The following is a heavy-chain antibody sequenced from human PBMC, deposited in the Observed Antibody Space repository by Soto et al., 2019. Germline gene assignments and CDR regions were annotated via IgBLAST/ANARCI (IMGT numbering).Heavy chain of an antibody. J-gene: IGHJ6*02. D-gene: IGHD3-3*01. CDR1: GGSVSSGSYY. Sequence: PSETLSLTCTVSGGSVSSGSYYWSWIQQPPGKGLEWIGYIYYSGSTNYNPSLKSRVTISVDTSKNQFSLKLSSVTAADTAVYYCARDLHYDFWSGYGNYGMDVWGQGTTVTAP. V-gene: IGHV4-61*01. CDR3: ARDLHYDFWSGYGNYGMDV. CDR2: IYYSGST.